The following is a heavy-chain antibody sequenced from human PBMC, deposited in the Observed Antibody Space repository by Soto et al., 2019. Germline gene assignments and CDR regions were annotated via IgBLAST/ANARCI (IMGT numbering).Heavy chain of an antibody. J-gene: IGHJ4*01. CDR2: IYFSGSA. CDR3: ASTDLGFCSDGRCYGLM. D-gene: IGHD2-15*01. CDR1: GVSITSTNYY. Sequence: PSETLSLTCTVSGVSITSTNYYWGWLRQPPGKGLEWIGSIYFSGSAHYNPSLKSRVSMSVDTSKNQFSLKVMSVTASDRAVYYCASTDLGFCSDGRCYGLMWGHGTLVTVSS. V-gene: IGHV4-39*01.